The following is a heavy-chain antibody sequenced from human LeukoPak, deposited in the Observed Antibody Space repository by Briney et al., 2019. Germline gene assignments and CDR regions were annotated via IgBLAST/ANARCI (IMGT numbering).Heavy chain of an antibody. CDR1: GGSISSYY. V-gene: IGHV4-59*08. CDR3: ARALLPYYYDSSGFGDAFDI. D-gene: IGHD3-22*01. J-gene: IGHJ3*02. CDR2: IYYSGST. Sequence: SETLSLTCTVSGGSISSYYWSWIRQPPGKGLEWIGYIYYSGSTRYNPSLKSRVTISVDTSKNQFSLKLSSVTAADTDVYYCARALLPYYYDSSGFGDAFDIWGQGTIVSV.